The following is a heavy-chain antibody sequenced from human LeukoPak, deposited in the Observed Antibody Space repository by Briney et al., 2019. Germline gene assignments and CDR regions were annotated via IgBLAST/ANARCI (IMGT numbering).Heavy chain of an antibody. Sequence: PGGTLRLSCAASGFTFSHYGMSWVRQAPGKGLEWVSYISSSGSTIYYADSVKGRFTISRDNAKNSLYLQMNSLRAEDTAVYYCAELGITMIGGVWGKGTTVTISS. CDR3: AELGITMIGGV. V-gene: IGHV3-48*04. CDR2: ISSSGSTI. J-gene: IGHJ6*04. D-gene: IGHD3-10*02. CDR1: GFTFSHYG.